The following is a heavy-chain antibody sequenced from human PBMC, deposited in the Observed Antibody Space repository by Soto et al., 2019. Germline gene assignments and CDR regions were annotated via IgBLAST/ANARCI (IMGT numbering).Heavy chain of an antibody. D-gene: IGHD4-17*01. CDR2: ITASGGRT. J-gene: IGHJ5*01. CDR1: GFTFSSYA. CDR3: AKDTRYADYGRWFDS. V-gene: IGHV3-23*01. Sequence: EVHLLESGGGLVQPGGSLRLSCTASGFTFSSYAMTWVRQAPGRGLEGVSGITASGGRTFYADSVKGRFTISRDNTRSTLYLQRNSLRAEDTAVYYCAKDTRYADYGRWFDSWGQGTLVTVSS.